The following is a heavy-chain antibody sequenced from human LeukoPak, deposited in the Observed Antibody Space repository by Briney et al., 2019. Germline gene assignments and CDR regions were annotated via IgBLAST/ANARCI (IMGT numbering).Heavy chain of an antibody. D-gene: IGHD6-19*01. J-gene: IGHJ4*02. CDR3: ARVRSYSSGWYYFDY. Sequence: ASVKVSCKASGYTFTGYYIHWVRQAPGQGLEWMGWINPNSGGTNYAQKFQGRVTMTRDTSISTAYMELSRLRSDDTAVYYCARVRSYSSGWYYFDYWGQGTLVTVSS. CDR1: GYTFTGYY. CDR2: INPNSGGT. V-gene: IGHV1-2*02.